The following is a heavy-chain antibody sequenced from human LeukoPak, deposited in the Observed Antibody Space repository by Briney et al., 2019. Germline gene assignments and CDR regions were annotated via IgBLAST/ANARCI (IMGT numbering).Heavy chain of an antibody. CDR2: IGSSGSPT. J-gene: IGHJ4*02. V-gene: IGHV3-48*02. Sequence: GGSLRLSCAASGFAFSSYNMNWVRQAPGKGLEWISYIGSSGSPTHYADSVGGRFTISRDNAKNSLYLQMNSLRDEDTAVYYCTRDFDFSSAIWGQGTLVTVSS. D-gene: IGHD3-3*01. CDR1: GFAFSSYN. CDR3: TRDFDFSSAI.